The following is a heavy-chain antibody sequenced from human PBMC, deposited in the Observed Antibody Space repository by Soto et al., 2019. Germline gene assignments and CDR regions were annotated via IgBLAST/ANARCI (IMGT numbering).Heavy chain of an antibody. J-gene: IGHJ4*02. Sequence: QVQLVESGGGVVQPGKSLRLSCAASGFSFSNYAMHWARQAPGKVLEWVAVIWYDGSNKYYADSVKGRFTISKDNSQTTVYLQMNSLRAEDTAVYYCTRDPYGGSRYYFDSWGQGTLVTVSS. D-gene: IGHD1-26*01. V-gene: IGHV3-33*01. CDR2: IWYDGSNK. CDR1: GFSFSNYA. CDR3: TRDPYGGSRYYFDS.